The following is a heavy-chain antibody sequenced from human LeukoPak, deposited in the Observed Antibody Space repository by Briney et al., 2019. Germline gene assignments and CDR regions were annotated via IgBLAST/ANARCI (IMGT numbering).Heavy chain of an antibody. J-gene: IGHJ4*02. CDR3: RSGRLSTDY. Sequence: GGSLRLSCAASGFTFSSYNMNWVRQAPGKGLEWVAVISYDGSNKYYADSVKGRFTISRDNSKNTLYLQMNSLRAEDTAVYYCRSGRLSTDYWGQGTLVTVSS. V-gene: IGHV3-30-3*01. CDR2: ISYDGSNK. CDR1: GFTFSSYN. D-gene: IGHD6-19*01.